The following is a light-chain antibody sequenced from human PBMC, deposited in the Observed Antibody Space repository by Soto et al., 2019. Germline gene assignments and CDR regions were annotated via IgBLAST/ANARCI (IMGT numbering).Light chain of an antibody. CDR3: QQYNSYMYT. Sequence: DIQMTQSPSTLSASVGDRVTITCRASQSISSWLAWYQQKPGKAPKLLIYDASSLESGVPSRFSGSGSGTEFTLTISRLQPDDFATYYCQQYNSYMYTFGQGTKVDIK. V-gene: IGKV1-5*01. CDR1: QSISSW. J-gene: IGKJ2*01. CDR2: DAS.